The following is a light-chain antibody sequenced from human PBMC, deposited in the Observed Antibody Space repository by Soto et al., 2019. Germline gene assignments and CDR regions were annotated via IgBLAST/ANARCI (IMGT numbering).Light chain of an antibody. J-gene: IGKJ5*01. CDR3: QQRSNWPF. CDR2: DAS. Sequence: EIVLTQSPATLSSSPGERATLSCRASQSVSSYLAWYQQKPGQAPRLLIYDASNRATGIPARFSGSGSGTDFTLTISSLEPEDFAVYYCQQRSNWPFFGQGTRLEIK. CDR1: QSVSSY. V-gene: IGKV3-11*01.